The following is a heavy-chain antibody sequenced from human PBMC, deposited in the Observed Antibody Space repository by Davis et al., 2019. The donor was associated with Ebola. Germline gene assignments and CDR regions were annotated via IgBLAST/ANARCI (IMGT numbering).Heavy chain of an antibody. V-gene: IGHV4-34*01. D-gene: IGHD3-3*01. J-gene: IGHJ4*02. CDR2: ITHGGST. CDR1: GGSFSGHY. CDR3: ARGRFLEWAIDY. Sequence: MPSETLSLTCAVYGGSFSGHYWSWIRQPPGKGLEWIGEITHGGSTNYSPSLKSRVTMSVDTSKNQFSLKLSSVTAADTAVYYCARGRFLEWAIDYWGQGTLVTVSS.